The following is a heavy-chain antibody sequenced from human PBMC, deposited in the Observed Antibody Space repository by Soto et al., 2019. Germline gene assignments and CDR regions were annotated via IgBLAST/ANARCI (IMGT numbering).Heavy chain of an antibody. V-gene: IGHV3-49*03. J-gene: IGHJ4*02. CDR3: TTYYDFWSGYPTPDY. D-gene: IGHD3-3*01. CDR2: IRSKAYGGTT. Sequence: GGSLRLSCTASGFTFGDYAMSWFRQAPGKGLEWVGFIRSKAYGGTTEYAASVKGRFTISRDDSKSIAYLQMNSLKTEDTAVYYCTTYYDFWSGYPTPDYWGQGTLVTVSS. CDR1: GFTFGDYA.